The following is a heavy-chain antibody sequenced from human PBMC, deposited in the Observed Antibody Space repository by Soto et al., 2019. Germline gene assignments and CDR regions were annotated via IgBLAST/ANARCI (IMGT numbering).Heavy chain of an antibody. D-gene: IGHD2-15*01. V-gene: IGHV3-7*01. J-gene: IGHJ3*02. Sequence: HPGGSLRLSCAASGFTFSRYWMSWVRQAPGKGLEWVANISPRGREKFYVDSVKGRFTISRDNAKNSLYLQMNSLRAEDSAVYYCVREPRYCSGGSCSIMGDAFDIWGQGTMVTVSS. CDR3: VREPRYCSGGSCSIMGDAFDI. CDR2: ISPRGREK. CDR1: GFTFSRYW.